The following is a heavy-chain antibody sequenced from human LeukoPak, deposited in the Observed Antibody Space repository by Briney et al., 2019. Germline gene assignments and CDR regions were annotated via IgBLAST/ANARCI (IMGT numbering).Heavy chain of an antibody. CDR3: AREYYYYYYMEV. Sequence: SVKVSCKASGGTFSSYAISWVRQAPGQGLEWMGGIIPIFGTANYAQKFQGRVTITADKSTSTAYMELSSLRSEDTAVYYCAREYYYYYYMEVWGKGTTVTVSS. J-gene: IGHJ6*03. V-gene: IGHV1-69*06. CDR2: IIPIFGTA. CDR1: GGTFSSYA.